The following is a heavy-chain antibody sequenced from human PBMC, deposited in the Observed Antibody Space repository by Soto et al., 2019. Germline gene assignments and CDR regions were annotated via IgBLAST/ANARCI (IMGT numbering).Heavy chain of an antibody. V-gene: IGHV4-34*01. J-gene: IGHJ5*02. Sequence: SETLSLTCAVYGGSFSGYYWTGSRQPPGTGLEWIGEINHSGSTNYNPSLKSRVTISVDTSKNQFSLKLTSVTAADTAVYYCARVRYCSGGSCYPRFDPWGQGTLVTVSS. CDR2: INHSGST. D-gene: IGHD2-15*01. CDR3: ARVRYCSGGSCYPRFDP. CDR1: GGSFSGYY.